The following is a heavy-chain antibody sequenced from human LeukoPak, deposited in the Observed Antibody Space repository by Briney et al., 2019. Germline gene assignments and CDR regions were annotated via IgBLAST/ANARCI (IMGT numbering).Heavy chain of an antibody. D-gene: IGHD3-10*01. CDR1: GFTFSRYG. CDR3: AKSSSRRSPPSMFRRAATKYSSFAP. Sequence: PGGSLRLSCAASGFTFSRYGVSWVRQAPGKGLEWVSDINVDAGSTYYADSVKGRFTSSREKSKSTLYMQMNSLRAQDTAVYYCAKSSSRRSPPSMFRRAATKYSSFAPWGQGTPVTVSS. J-gene: IGHJ5*02. V-gene: IGHV3-23*01. CDR2: INVDAGST.